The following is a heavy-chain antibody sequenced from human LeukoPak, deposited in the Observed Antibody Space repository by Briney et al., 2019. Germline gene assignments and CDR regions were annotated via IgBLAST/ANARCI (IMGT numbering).Heavy chain of an antibody. D-gene: IGHD1-26*01. CDR2: ISAYNGNT. Sequence: ASVKVSCKASGYTFTSYGISWVRQAPGQGLEWMGWISAYNGNTNYAQKLQGRVTMTTDTSTSTAYIELRSLRSDDTAVYYCAREGSGSYYLTYYYYYMDVWGKGTTVTVSS. V-gene: IGHV1-18*01. CDR1: GYTFTSYG. CDR3: AREGSGSYYLTYYYYYMDV. J-gene: IGHJ6*03.